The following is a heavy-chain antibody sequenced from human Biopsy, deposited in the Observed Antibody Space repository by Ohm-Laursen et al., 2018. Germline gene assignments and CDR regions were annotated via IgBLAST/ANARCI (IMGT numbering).Heavy chain of an antibody. D-gene: IGHD2-15*01. V-gene: IGHV4-59*08. Sequence: SQTLSLTCAVSGDSVTKYYWSWIRQAPGRGLEWIGLIYYRGETDYNPSLKSRVTISVDGSKNQFSLNLTSITAADTAVYYCARHRTHPPPGSMDVWGQGTTVFVSS. J-gene: IGHJ6*02. CDR1: GDSVTKYY. CDR2: IYYRGET. CDR3: ARHRTHPPPGSMDV.